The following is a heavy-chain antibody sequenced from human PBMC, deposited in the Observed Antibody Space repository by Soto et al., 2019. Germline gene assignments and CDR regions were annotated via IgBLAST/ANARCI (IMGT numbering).Heavy chain of an antibody. J-gene: IGHJ4*02. Sequence: QLQLQESGPGLVKPSETLSLTCTVSGGSISSSSYYWGWIRQPPGKGLEWIGSIYYSGSTYYNPSLKSRVTISVDTSKNQFSLKLSSVTAADTAVYYCARLLRSAAGIIFFDYWGQGTLVTVSS. CDR1: GGSISSSSYY. CDR2: IYYSGST. CDR3: ARLLRSAAGIIFFDY. D-gene: IGHD6-13*01. V-gene: IGHV4-39*01.